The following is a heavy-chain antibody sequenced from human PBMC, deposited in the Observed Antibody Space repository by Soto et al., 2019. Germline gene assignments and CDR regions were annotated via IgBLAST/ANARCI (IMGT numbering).Heavy chain of an antibody. CDR1: NASISSSY. J-gene: IGHJ5*01. V-gene: IGHV4-59*01. D-gene: IGHD3-10*01. Sequence: SETLSLTCSVSNASISSSYWNWIRQPPGKGLEWIGFVYYTGTAKYNPSLKGRVTISVDMSKNEFSLKLTSVTTADTAFYFCARDFAGRGPFDPWGQGTLVTVSS. CDR2: VYYTGTA. CDR3: ARDFAGRGPFDP.